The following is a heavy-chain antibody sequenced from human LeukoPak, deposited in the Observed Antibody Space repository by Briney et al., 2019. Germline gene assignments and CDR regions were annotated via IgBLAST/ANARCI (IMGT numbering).Heavy chain of an antibody. CDR2: IYYSGRT. CDR3: ARALQDYYYGMDV. Sequence: SETLSLTCTVSGDSISGYSWSWIRQPPGKGLEWIGYIYYSGRTNYNPSLKSRVTISEDTSKNHFSLRLRSVTAADTALYYCARALQDYYYGMDVWGQGTTVTVSS. V-gene: IGHV4-59*12. CDR1: GDSISGYS. J-gene: IGHJ6*02.